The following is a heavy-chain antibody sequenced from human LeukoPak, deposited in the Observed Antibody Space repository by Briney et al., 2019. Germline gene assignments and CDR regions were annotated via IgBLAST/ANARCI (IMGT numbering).Heavy chain of an antibody. J-gene: IGHJ4*02. V-gene: IGHV1-69*04. CDR2: ITPIIGTA. Sequence: ASLKVSCKASVGTFSSYAISSVRQAPGQGLEWMGRITPIIGTAHYTQKFQGTGTITTDKSPTTASMELSSLRSENTAVYYCARESGNLTVTTVWGNLAWGQGTVVTVSS. CDR1: VGTFSSYA. CDR3: ARESGNLTVTTVWGNLA. D-gene: IGHD4-17*01.